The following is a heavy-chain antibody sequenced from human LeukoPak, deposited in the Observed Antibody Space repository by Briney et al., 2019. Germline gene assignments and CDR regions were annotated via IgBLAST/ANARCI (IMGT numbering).Heavy chain of an antibody. Sequence: ASVRVSCKASGYTFTGYYMHWVRQAPGQGLEWMGWLNPHNGDTNYVQKFQGRVTMTRDTSISTAFMELSSLRSDDTAVYYCARVDQRISFYFDYWGRGTLIIVSS. CDR1: GYTFTGYY. V-gene: IGHV1-2*02. CDR3: ARVDQRISFYFDY. CDR2: LNPHNGDT. J-gene: IGHJ4*02. D-gene: IGHD3-16*02.